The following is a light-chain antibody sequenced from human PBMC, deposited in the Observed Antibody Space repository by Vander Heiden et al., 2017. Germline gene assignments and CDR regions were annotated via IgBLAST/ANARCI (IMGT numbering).Light chain of an antibody. V-gene: IGKV4-1*01. J-gene: IGKJ4*01. CDR2: WAS. CDR3: QQYYSTPLT. Sequence: DIVMTQSPASLAVSLGERPTINSKSSQRVLYSSNNKNYLAWYQQKPGQPPKLLIYWASTRESGVPDRFSGSGSGTDFTLTISSLQAEDVAVYYCQQYYSTPLTFGEGTKVEIK. CDR1: QRVLYSSNNKNY.